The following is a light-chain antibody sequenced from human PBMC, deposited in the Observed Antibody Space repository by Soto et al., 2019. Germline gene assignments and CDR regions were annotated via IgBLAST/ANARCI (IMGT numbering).Light chain of an antibody. CDR3: AAWDDSLNGYV. CDR2: SNN. V-gene: IGLV1-44*01. J-gene: IGLJ1*01. Sequence: QSVLTQPPSASGTPGQRVTISCSGSSPNIGRNTVNWYQPLPGTAPKLLIYSNNQRPSGVPDRFSGSKSGTSASLAISGLQSEDYADYYCAAWDDSLNGYVFGTGTKVTVL. CDR1: SPNIGRNT.